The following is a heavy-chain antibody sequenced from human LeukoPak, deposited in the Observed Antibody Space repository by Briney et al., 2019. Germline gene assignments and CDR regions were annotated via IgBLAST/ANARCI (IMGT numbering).Heavy chain of an antibody. V-gene: IGHV3-23*01. CDR2: IIASSGAT. Sequence: GGSLSLSCAASGFSFNNYAMNWVRQAPGKGLEWVSIIIASSGATVYADSVKGRFTISRDISKNTLYLQMNNLRVEDTAVYYCAKGAYDYIEVAYFDFWGQGILVTVSS. J-gene: IGHJ4*01. D-gene: IGHD5-12*01. CDR3: AKGAYDYIEVAYFDF. CDR1: GFSFNNYA.